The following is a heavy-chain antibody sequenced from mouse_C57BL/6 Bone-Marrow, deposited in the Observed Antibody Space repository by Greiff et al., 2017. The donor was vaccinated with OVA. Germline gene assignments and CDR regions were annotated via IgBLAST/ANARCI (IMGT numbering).Heavy chain of an antibody. Sequence: QVQLKESGAELVRPGTSVKMSCKASGYTFTNYWIGWAKQRPGHGLEWIGDIYPGGGYTNYNEKFKGKATLTADKSSSTAYMQFSSLTSEDSAIYYCARLGGSTWYFDVWGTGTTVTVSS. CDR3: ARLGGSTWYFDV. V-gene: IGHV1-63*01. D-gene: IGHD1-1*01. CDR1: GYTFTNYW. CDR2: IYPGGGYT. J-gene: IGHJ1*03.